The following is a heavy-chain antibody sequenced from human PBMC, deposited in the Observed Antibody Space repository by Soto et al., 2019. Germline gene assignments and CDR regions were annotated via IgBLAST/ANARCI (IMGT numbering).Heavy chain of an antibody. CDR1: GFTFSDYY. Sequence: GGSLRLSCAASGFTFSDYYMSWIRQAPGKGLEWVSYISSSSSYTNYADSVKGRFTISRDNAKNSLYLQMNSLRAEDTAVYYCAREDCSSTSCYSYFVYGGQGTLVTVSS. CDR3: AREDCSSTSCYSYFVY. D-gene: IGHD2-2*01. CDR2: ISSSSSYT. V-gene: IGHV3-11*06. J-gene: IGHJ4*02.